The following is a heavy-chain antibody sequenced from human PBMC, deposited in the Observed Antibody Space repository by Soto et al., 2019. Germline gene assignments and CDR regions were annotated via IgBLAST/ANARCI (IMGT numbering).Heavy chain of an antibody. J-gene: IGHJ6*02. CDR3: ARGMGNYYYGMDL. V-gene: IGHV3-33*01. CDR2: IWYDGSNK. Sequence: QVPLVESGGGVVQPGRSLRLSCAASGFTFSGYGMHWVRQAPGKGLEWVAVIWYDGSNKYYADSVKGRFTISRDNSKNTLYLQMNSLRAEDTAVYYCARGMGNYYYGMDLWGQGTTVTVSS. CDR1: GFTFSGYG.